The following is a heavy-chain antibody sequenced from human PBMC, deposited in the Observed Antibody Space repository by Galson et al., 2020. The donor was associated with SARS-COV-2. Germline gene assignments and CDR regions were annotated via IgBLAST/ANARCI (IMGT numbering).Heavy chain of an antibody. D-gene: IGHD6-19*01. CDR3: ARGGVNSSGWRTYCYYGMDV. CDR1: GYTFTGYY. V-gene: IGHV1-2*02. J-gene: IGHJ6*02. CDR2: INPNSGGT. Sequence: ASVKVSCKASGYTFTGYYMHWVRQAPGQGLEWMGWINPNSGGTNYAQKFQGRVTMTRDTSISTAYMELSRLRSDDTAVYYCARGGVNSSGWRTYCYYGMDVWGQGTTVTVSS.